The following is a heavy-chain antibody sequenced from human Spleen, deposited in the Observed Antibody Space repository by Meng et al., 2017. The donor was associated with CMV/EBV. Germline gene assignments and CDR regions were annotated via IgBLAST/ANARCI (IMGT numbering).Heavy chain of an antibody. V-gene: IGHV1-8*01. J-gene: IGHJ5*02. CDR2: MNHNSDNT. CDR1: GYPFTSYD. Sequence: SGYPFTSYDINWVRQATGQGLEWMGWMNHNSDNTGYAQKFQGRVTMTRNTSISTAYMELSSLRSEDTAVYYCARGYDFWSGYYEGFDPWGQGTLVTVSS. CDR3: ARGYDFWSGYYEGFDP. D-gene: IGHD3-3*01.